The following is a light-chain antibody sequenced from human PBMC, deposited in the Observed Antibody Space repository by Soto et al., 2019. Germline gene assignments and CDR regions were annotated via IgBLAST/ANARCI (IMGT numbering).Light chain of an antibody. CDR3: QQWRT. Sequence: EIVLTQSPGTLSLSPGERATLSCRASHSVTYNYLAWSQQKSGQPPRLLIYGASSRATGIPDRFTGSGSGTDFTLTITRLEPEDFAVYYCQQWRTFGQGTKVDI. CDR1: HSVTYNY. CDR2: GAS. V-gene: IGKV3-20*01. J-gene: IGKJ1*01.